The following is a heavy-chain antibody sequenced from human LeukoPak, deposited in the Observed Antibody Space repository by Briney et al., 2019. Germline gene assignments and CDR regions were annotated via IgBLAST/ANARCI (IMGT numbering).Heavy chain of an antibody. J-gene: IGHJ4*02. Sequence: PSETLSLTRTVSGGSISSYYWGWIRQPPGKGLEWIGRIYYSGSTYYNPSLKSRVTISVDTYNNQFSLKLSSVTAADTAVYYCARQHRTDFWSGYSFDYWGQGTLVTVSS. CDR3: ARQHRTDFWSGYSFDY. CDR2: IYYSGST. D-gene: IGHD3-3*01. V-gene: IGHV4-39*01. CDR1: GGSISSYY.